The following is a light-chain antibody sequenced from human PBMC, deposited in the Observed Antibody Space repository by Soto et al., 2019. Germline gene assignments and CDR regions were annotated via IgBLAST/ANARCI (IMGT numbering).Light chain of an antibody. CDR3: MQALQTPYT. V-gene: IGKV2-28*01. CDR1: QSLLHSNGYNY. Sequence: DIVMTQSPLSLPVTPGEPASISCRSSQSLLHSNGYNYLDWYLQKPGQSPQLLIYLGSNRASGVPERFSGSGSGTDFTLKISSVEAEAVGVYYCMQALQTPYTFGQGNKLAIK. CDR2: LGS. J-gene: IGKJ2*01.